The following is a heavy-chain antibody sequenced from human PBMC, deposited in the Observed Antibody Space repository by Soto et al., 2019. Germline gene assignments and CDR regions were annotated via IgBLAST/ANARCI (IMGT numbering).Heavy chain of an antibody. J-gene: IGHJ5*02. CDR2: IYYSGST. CDR3: ARHALPGAGTWFDP. Sequence: SETLSLTCTVSGGSISSYYLSWIRQPPGKGLERIGYIYYSGSTNYNPSLKSRVTISVDTSKNQFSLKLSSVTAADTAVYYCARHALPGAGTWFDPWGQGTLVTVSS. V-gene: IGHV4-59*08. CDR1: GGSISSYY. D-gene: IGHD6-19*01.